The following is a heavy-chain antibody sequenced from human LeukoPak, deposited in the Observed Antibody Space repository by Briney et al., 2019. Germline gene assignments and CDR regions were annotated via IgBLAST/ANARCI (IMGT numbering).Heavy chain of an antibody. J-gene: IGHJ4*02. D-gene: IGHD3-10*01. CDR2: INPSGGST. V-gene: IGHV1-46*01. Sequence: GASVKSCKASGYIFTNYYMHWVRQAPGQGLEWMGTINPSGGSTTYAQKFQGRVTMTRDTSTSTVYMELSSLRSEDTAVYYCARDHGSAYYRAPRHWGQGTLVTVSS. CDR3: ARDHGSAYYRAPRH. CDR1: GYIFTNYY.